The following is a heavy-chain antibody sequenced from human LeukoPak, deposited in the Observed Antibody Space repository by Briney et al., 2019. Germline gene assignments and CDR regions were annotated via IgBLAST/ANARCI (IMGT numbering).Heavy chain of an antibody. V-gene: IGHV4-59*12. J-gene: IGHJ6*03. CDR1: GGSISSYY. Sequence: SETLSLTCTGSGGSISSYYWSWIRQPPGKGLEWIGDIYYSGSTNYNPSLKSRVTISVDTSKNQFSLKLSSVTAADTAVYYCVVVRGVPEWFYYYYYTDVWGKGTTVTVSS. CDR3: VVVRGVPEWFYYYYYTDV. D-gene: IGHD3-10*01. CDR2: IYYSGST.